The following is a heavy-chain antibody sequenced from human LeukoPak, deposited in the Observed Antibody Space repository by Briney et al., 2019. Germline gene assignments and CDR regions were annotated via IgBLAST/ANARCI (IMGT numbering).Heavy chain of an antibody. D-gene: IGHD3-10*01. CDR2: IYSGGST. CDR3: ARGPPMVRGAVGYYYFDY. V-gene: IGHV3-66*01. J-gene: IGHJ4*02. Sequence: RSGGSLRLSCAASGFTVSSNYMSWVRQAPGKGLEWVSVIYSGGSTYYADSVKGRFTISRDNSKNTLYLQMNSLRAEDTAVYYCARGPPMVRGAVGYYYFDYWGQGTLVTVSS. CDR1: GFTVSSNY.